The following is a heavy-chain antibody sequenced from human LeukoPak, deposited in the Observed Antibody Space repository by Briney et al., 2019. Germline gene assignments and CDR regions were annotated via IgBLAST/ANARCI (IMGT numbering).Heavy chain of an antibody. CDR3: ATHYYSDPFDY. Sequence: SETLSLTCTVSGASISSYYWRWIRQPPGKGLEWIGYIDYSGSTNYNPSLKSRVIISVDTSKTQFSLKLSSVTAADTAVYYCATHYYSDPFDYWGQGTLVTVSS. D-gene: IGHD4-17*01. CDR1: GASISSYY. V-gene: IGHV4-59*01. J-gene: IGHJ4*02. CDR2: IDYSGST.